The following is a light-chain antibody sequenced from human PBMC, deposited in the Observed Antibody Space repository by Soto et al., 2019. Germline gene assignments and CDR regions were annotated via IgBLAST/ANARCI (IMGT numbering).Light chain of an antibody. J-gene: IGLJ7*01. Sequence: QAVLTQPASVSGSPGQSITISCTGTSSDVGGYNYVSWYQQHPGKAPKLMIYEVSNRPSGVSNRFSGSKSGITASLTISGLQAEDEADYYCSSYTTSSTHWVFGGGTQLTVL. CDR3: SSYTTSSTHWV. CDR2: EVS. V-gene: IGLV2-14*01. CDR1: SSDVGGYNY.